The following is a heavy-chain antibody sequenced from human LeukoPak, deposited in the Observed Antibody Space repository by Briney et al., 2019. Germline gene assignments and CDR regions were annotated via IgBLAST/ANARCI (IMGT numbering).Heavy chain of an antibody. Sequence: GGSLRLSCAASGFTVSTYAMSWVRQAPGKGLEWVSAISGSGGSTYFADSVKGRFTISRDNSKNTLYLQMNSLRAEDTAVYYCAKRGAEVGVTVAPGDYWGQGTLVTVSS. D-gene: IGHD3-16*02. J-gene: IGHJ4*02. CDR1: GFTVSTYA. CDR3: AKRGAEVGVTVAPGDY. CDR2: ISGSGGST. V-gene: IGHV3-23*01.